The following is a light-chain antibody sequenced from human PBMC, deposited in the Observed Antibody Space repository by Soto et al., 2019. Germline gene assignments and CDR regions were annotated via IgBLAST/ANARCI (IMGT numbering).Light chain of an antibody. Sequence: EIVMTQPPATLSVSPGERATLSCRASQSISSDLAWYQHKPGQAPRLLIYGASTRATGIPARFSGRGSGTEFTLTISSLQSVDFAVYYCQQYDNWPQTFGQGTRWIS. CDR3: QQYDNWPQT. CDR1: QSISSD. V-gene: IGKV3-15*01. CDR2: GAS. J-gene: IGKJ1*01.